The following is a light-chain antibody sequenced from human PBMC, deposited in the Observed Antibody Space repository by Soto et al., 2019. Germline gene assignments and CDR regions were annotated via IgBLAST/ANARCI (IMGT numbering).Light chain of an antibody. J-gene: IGKJ5*01. Sequence: EIVLTQSPDTLSLSPGEGATLSCRASQSVTNSYLAWYQQKPGQAPRPLIYGASSRATGIPDRFSGSGSGTEFTLTISSLQSEDFAVYYCQQYNNWPLTFGQGTRLEI. CDR1: QSVTNSY. V-gene: IGKV3D-15*01. CDR3: QQYNNWPLT. CDR2: GAS.